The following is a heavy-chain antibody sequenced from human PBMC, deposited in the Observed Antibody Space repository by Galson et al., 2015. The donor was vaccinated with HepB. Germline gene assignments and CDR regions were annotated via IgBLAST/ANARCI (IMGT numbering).Heavy chain of an antibody. Sequence: SLRLSCAASGITFDDYAMHWVRQSPGKGLEWVSGISWNSYSVGYADSVRGRFTISRDNAKNSLFLQMNSLRAEDTAFYYCARGETAMITSGFDSWGQGTLVTVSS. CDR3: ARGETAMITSGFDS. J-gene: IGHJ4*02. D-gene: IGHD5-18*01. V-gene: IGHV3-9*01. CDR1: GITFDDYA. CDR2: ISWNSYSV.